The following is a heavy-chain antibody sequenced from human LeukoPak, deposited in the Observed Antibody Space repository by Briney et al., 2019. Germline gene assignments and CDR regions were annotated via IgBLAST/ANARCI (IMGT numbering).Heavy chain of an antibody. CDR1: GFTFSSYA. D-gene: IGHD6-6*01. V-gene: IGHV3-30*02. CDR3: AKGSSSSSTSMYYMDV. CDR2: IRYDGSNK. J-gene: IGHJ6*03. Sequence: GGSLRLSCAASGFTFSSYAMSWVRQAPGKGLEWVAFIRYDGSNKYYADSVKGRFTISRDNSKNTLYLQMNSLRAEDTAVYYCAKGSSSSSTSMYYMDVWGKGTTVTVSS.